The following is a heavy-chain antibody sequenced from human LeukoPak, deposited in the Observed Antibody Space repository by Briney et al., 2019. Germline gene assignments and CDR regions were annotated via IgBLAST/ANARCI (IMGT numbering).Heavy chain of an antibody. Sequence: VASVNVSRKASGGTFSSYAISGVRPASGQGLEWMGGIIPIFGTAHYAHRLQGRVTITADESTSTAYMELSSLRSEDTAVYYCARTGFDGSGSYYMDYYYGMDVGGKGSSVTVSS. V-gene: IGHV1-69*13. CDR3: ARTGFDGSGSYYMDYYYGMDV. CDR1: GGTFSSYA. D-gene: IGHD3-10*01. J-gene: IGHJ6*01. CDR2: IIPIFGTA.